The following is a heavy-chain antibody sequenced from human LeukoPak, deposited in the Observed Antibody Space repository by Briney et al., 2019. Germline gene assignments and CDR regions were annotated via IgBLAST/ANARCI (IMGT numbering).Heavy chain of an antibody. V-gene: IGHV4-39*01. J-gene: IGHJ5*02. CDR3: ARHGFMAFDP. CDR1: GGSISSSSYY. D-gene: IGHD3-16*01. CDR2: IYYSGST. Sequence: PSETLSLTCTVSGGSISSSSYYWGWIRQPPGKGLEWIGSIYYSGSTYYNPSLKSRVTISVDTSKNQFSLKLSSVTAADTAVYYCARHGFMAFDPWGQGTLVTVSS.